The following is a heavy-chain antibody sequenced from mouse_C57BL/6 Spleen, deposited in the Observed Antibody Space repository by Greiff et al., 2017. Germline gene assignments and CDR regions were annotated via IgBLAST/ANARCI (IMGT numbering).Heavy chain of an antibody. V-gene: IGHV7-3*01. D-gene: IGHD1-1*01. CDR3: ARWGGSSYVGFAY. Sequence: EVQVVESGGGLVQPGGSLSLSCAASGFTFTAYYMSWVRQPPGKALEWLGFIRNKANGYTTEYSASVKGRFTISRDNSQSILYLQMNALRAEDSATYDCARWGGSSYVGFAYWGQGTLVTVSA. CDR2: IRNKANGYTT. J-gene: IGHJ3*01. CDR1: GFTFTAYY.